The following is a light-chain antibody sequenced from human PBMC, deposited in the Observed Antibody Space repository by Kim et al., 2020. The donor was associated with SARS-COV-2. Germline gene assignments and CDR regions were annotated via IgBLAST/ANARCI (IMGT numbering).Light chain of an antibody. Sequence: SSALTQDPAVSVALGQTVRITCQGDSLRSYYATWYQQKPGQAPILLIYGKNNRPSGIPDRFSGSSSGNTASLTITWTQAGDEADYYCNSRDTNDIVLFGG. J-gene: IGLJ2*01. CDR2: GKN. V-gene: IGLV3-19*01. CDR3: NSRDTNDIVL. CDR1: SLRSYY.